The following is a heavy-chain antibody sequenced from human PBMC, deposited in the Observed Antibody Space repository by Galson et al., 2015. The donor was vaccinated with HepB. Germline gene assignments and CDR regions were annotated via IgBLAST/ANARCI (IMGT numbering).Heavy chain of an antibody. J-gene: IGHJ4*02. CDR3: TTDQSTDELQLRWNY. CDR2: IESKSDGGTT. D-gene: IGHD1-7*01. Sequence: SLRLSCATSGFTFSNARMSWVRQAPGKGLEWVGLIESKSDGGTTDYAAPVKGRFTISRDDSRNTLYLQMSSLKTEDTAVYYCTTDQSTDELQLRWNYWGQGTLVTVSS. V-gene: IGHV3-15*04. CDR1: GFTFSNAR.